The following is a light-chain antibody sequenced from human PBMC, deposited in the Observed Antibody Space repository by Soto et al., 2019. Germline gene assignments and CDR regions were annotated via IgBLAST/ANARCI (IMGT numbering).Light chain of an antibody. CDR1: SGHSSYA. CDR3: QTWGTGVV. J-gene: IGLJ2*01. V-gene: IGLV4-69*01. Sequence: QSVLTQSPSASASLGASVKLTCTLSSGHSSYAIAWHQQQPEKGPRYLMKLNSDGSHSKGDGIPDRFSVSSSGAERYLTISSLQSEDEADYYCQTWGTGVVFGGGTQLTVL. CDR2: LNSDGSH.